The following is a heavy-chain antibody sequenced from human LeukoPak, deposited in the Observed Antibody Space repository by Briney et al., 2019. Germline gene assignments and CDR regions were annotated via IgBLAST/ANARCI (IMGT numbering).Heavy chain of an antibody. V-gene: IGHV3-30-3*01. D-gene: IGHD3-22*01. CDR2: ISYDGSND. J-gene: IGHJ4*02. Sequence: PGGSLRLSCAASGFIFSSYAMHWVRQAPGKGLEWVAVISYDGSNDNYADSVKGRFTISRDNSKNTLYLQMNSLRAEDTAVYYCAREGYYDSSGYWDYWGQGTLVTVSS. CDR3: AREGYYDSSGYWDY. CDR1: GFIFSSYA.